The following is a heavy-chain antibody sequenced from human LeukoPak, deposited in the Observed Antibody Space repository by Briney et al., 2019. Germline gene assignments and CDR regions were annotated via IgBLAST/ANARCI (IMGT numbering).Heavy chain of an antibody. CDR2: IYYSGGT. D-gene: IGHD1-26*01. CDR1: GGSISSSDW. V-gene: IGHV4-4*02. CDR3: ARVSGSYFDY. Sequence: PSGTLSLTCAVSGGSISSSDWWSWVRPPPGKGLEWLGRIYYSGGTNYNPSLKSRVTISVDKSKNQFSLKLSSVTAADTAVYYCARVSGSYFDYWGQGTLVTVSS. J-gene: IGHJ4*02.